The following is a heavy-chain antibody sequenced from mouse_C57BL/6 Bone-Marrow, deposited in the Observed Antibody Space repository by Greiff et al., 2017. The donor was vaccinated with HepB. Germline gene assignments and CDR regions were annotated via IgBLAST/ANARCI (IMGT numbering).Heavy chain of an antibody. V-gene: IGHV5-9-1*02. D-gene: IGHD2-1*01. CDR2: ISSGGDYI. CDR3: TRDVGNYGRFAY. J-gene: IGHJ3*01. CDR1: GFTFSSYA. Sequence: EVQGVESGEGLVKPGGSLKLSCAASGFTFSSYAMSWVRQTPEKRLEWVAYISSGGDYIYYAATVKGRFTISRDNARNTLYLQMSSLKSEDTAMYYCTRDVGNYGRFAYWGQGTLVTVSA.